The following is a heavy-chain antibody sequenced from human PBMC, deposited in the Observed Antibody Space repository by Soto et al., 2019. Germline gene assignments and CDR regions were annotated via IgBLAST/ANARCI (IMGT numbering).Heavy chain of an antibody. J-gene: IGHJ4*02. CDR2: IYYSGST. V-gene: IGHV4-59*12. CDR3: ARDRRPFDY. CDR1: GGSISSYY. Sequence: SETLSLTCTVSGGSISSYYWSWIRQPPGKGLEWIGEIYYSGSTNYNPSLKSRVTISVDKSKNQFSLKLNSVTAADTAVYYCARDRRPFDYWGQGTLVTVSS.